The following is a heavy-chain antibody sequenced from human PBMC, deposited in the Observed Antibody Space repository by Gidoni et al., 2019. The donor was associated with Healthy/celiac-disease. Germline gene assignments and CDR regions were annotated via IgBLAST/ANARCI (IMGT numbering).Heavy chain of an antibody. V-gene: IGHV1-69*06. D-gene: IGHD4-17*01. J-gene: IGHJ5*02. Sequence: QVQLVQSGAEVKKPGSSVKVSCKASGGTFSSYAISWVRQAPGQGLEWMGGIIPIFGTANYAQKFQGRVTITADKSTSTAYMELSSLRSEDTAVYYCAGRGDPDYGDYGEGWFDPWGQGTLVTVSS. CDR3: AGRGDPDYGDYGEGWFDP. CDR2: IIPIFGTA. CDR1: GGTFSSYA.